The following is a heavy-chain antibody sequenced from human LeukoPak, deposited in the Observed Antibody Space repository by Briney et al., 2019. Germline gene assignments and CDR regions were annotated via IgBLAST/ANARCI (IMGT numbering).Heavy chain of an antibody. CDR3: ARVPTENYYDSSGSLYYGMDV. Sequence: ASVKVSCKASGYTFTSYGISWVRQAPGQGLEWMGWINPNSGGTNYAQKFQGRVTMTRDTSISTAYMELSRLRSDDTAVYYCARVPTENYYDSSGSLYYGMDVWGQGTTVTVSS. CDR2: INPNSGGT. D-gene: IGHD3-22*01. V-gene: IGHV1-2*02. J-gene: IGHJ6*02. CDR1: GYTFTSYG.